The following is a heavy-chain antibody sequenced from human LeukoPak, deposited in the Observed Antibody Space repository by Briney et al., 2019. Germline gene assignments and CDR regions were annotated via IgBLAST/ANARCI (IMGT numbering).Heavy chain of an antibody. CDR2: IYYSGST. D-gene: IGHD3-22*01. J-gene: IGHJ3*02. V-gene: IGHV4-59*08. CDR3: ASLSIVVVNHDAFDI. Sequence: SETLSLTCTVSGGSISSYYWSWIRQPPGKGLEWIGYIYYSGSTNYNPSLKSRVTISVDTSKNQFSLKLSSVTAADTAVYYCASLSIVVVNHDAFDIWGQGTMVTVSS. CDR1: GGSISSYY.